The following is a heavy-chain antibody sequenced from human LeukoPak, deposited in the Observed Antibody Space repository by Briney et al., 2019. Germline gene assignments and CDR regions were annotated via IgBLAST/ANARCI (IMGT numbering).Heavy chain of an antibody. Sequence: SETLSLTCTVSGGSISSYYWSWIRQPPGKGLEWIGYIYTSGSTNYNPSLKSRVTISVDTSKNQFSLKLSSVTAADTAVYYCARLCSSTSCYYTDVWGKGTTVTVSS. J-gene: IGHJ6*03. V-gene: IGHV4-4*09. CDR1: GGSISSYY. CDR2: IYTSGST. D-gene: IGHD2-2*01. CDR3: ARLCSSTSCYYTDV.